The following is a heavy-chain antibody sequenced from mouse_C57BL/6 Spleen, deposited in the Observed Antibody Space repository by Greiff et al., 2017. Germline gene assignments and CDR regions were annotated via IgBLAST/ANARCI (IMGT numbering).Heavy chain of an antibody. CDR2: ISSGGSYT. CDR3: ARHDYYGSPYYFDY. Sequence: EVKVVESGGDLVKPGGSLKLSCAASGFTFSSYGMSWVRQTPDKRLEWVATISSGGSYTYYPDSVKGRFTISRDNAKNTLYLQMSSLKSEDTAMYYCARHDYYGSPYYFDYWGQGTTLTVSS. J-gene: IGHJ2*01. V-gene: IGHV5-6*01. CDR1: GFTFSSYG. D-gene: IGHD1-1*01.